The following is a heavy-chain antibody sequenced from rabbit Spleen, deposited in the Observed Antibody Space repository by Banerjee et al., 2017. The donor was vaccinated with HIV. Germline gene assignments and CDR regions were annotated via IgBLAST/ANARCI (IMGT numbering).Heavy chain of an antibody. V-gene: IGHV1S45*01. D-gene: IGHD8-1*01. CDR1: GFPFSNKAV. J-gene: IGHJ6*01. CDR3: ARDTGSSFSSYGMDL. CDR2: INAVTGKA. Sequence: QEQLVESGGGLVKSGASLTLTCKASGFPFSNKAVMCWVRQAPGKGLEWIACINAVTGKAVYASWAKGRFTFSKTSSTTVTLQMTSLTVADTATYFCARDTGSSFSSYGMDLWGPGTLVTVS.